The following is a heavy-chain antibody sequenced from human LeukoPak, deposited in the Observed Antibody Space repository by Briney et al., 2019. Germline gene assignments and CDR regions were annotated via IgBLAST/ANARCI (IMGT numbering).Heavy chain of an antibody. J-gene: IGHJ4*02. CDR2: IKQDGSEK. CDR3: ASPGSVGDTGMPDY. CDR1: GGSFSGYY. V-gene: IGHV3-7*01. D-gene: IGHD5-18*01. Sequence: ETLSLTCAVYGGSFSGYYWSWIRQPPGKGLEWVANIKQDGSEKYYVDSVKGRFTISRDNAKNSLYLQMNSLRAEDTAVYYCASPGSVGDTGMPDYWGQGTLVTVSS.